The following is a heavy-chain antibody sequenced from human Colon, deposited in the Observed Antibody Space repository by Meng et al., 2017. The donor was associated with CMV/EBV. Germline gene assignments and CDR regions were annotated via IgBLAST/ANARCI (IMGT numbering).Heavy chain of an antibody. CDR1: GGTFSSYA. D-gene: IGHD3-3*01. V-gene: IGHV1-69*10. Sequence: SVKVSCKASGGTFSSYAISWVRQAPGLGLEWMGGIIPILGIANYAQKFQGRVTITADKSTSTAYMKLSSLRSEDTAVYYCARVGLRFLEWLSPNYYGMDVWGQGTTVTVSS. CDR2: IIPILGIA. CDR3: ARVGLRFLEWLSPNYYGMDV. J-gene: IGHJ6*02.